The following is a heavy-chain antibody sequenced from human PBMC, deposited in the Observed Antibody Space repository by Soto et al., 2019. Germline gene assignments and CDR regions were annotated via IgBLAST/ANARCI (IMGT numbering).Heavy chain of an antibody. CDR2: ISSSSSYI. J-gene: IGHJ4*02. Sequence: EVQLVESGGGLVKPGGSLRLSCAASGFTFSSYSMNWVRQAPGKGLEWVSSISSSSSYIYYADSVKGLFTISRSNAKTSLYQQMNSLSAEVMAVYYCARARPPRIVVVPAAPRSFDHWGQGSLVTVST. CDR1: GFTFSSYS. CDR3: ARARPPRIVVVPAAPRSFDH. D-gene: IGHD2-2*01. V-gene: IGHV3-21*01.